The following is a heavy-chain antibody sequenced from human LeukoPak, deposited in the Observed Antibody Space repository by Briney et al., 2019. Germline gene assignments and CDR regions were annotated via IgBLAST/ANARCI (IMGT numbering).Heavy chain of an antibody. V-gene: IGHV4-34*01. Sequence: SETLSLTCAAYGGSFSGYYWSWIRQPPGKGLEWIGEINHSGSTNYNPSLKSRVTISVDTSKNQFSLRLSSVTAADTAVYYCARAPDIIAARRGDYFDYWGQGTLVTVSS. CDR2: INHSGST. J-gene: IGHJ4*02. CDR3: ARAPDIIAARRGDYFDY. CDR1: GGSFSGYY. D-gene: IGHD6-6*01.